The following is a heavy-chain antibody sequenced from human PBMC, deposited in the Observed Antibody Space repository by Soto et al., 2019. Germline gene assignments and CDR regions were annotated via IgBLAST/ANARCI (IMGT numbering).Heavy chain of an antibody. V-gene: IGHV3-74*01. D-gene: IGHD3-10*01. Sequence: EVQLVESGGALIQPGGSLRISCAASGFTFSAYWMFWVRQAPGKGLVWLSRINSDGAITDYADSVRGRFTISRDNAENTLYLQLNSLGAEETAVNYWAREYYGSGIWGQGTLVTVSS. CDR1: GFTFSAYW. CDR2: INSDGAIT. CDR3: AREYYGSGI. J-gene: IGHJ4*02.